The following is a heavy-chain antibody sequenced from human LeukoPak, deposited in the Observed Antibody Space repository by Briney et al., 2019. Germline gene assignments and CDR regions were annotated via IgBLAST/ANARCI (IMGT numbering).Heavy chain of an antibody. D-gene: IGHD4-17*01. V-gene: IGHV3-30*18. CDR1: GFTFSSYG. J-gene: IGHJ4*02. CDR2: ISYDGSNK. Sequence: QPGRSLRLSCAASGFTFSSYGMHWVRQAPGKGLECVAVISYDGSNKYYADYVKGRFTISRDNSKNTLYLQMNSLRAEDRAVYYCANSPLYGDPLYYCDYWGQGTLVTVSS. CDR3: ANSPLYGDPLYYCDY.